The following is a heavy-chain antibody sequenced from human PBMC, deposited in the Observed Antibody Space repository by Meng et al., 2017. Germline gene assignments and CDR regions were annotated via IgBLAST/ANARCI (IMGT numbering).Heavy chain of an antibody. CDR1: GGSCSGNY. J-gene: IGHJ5*02. D-gene: IGHD1-1*01. Sequence: QENRWGDGLLNPSETLSLTGAGYGGSCSGNYWSWLRQPPGKGLEWIGEINQSGSTNYNPSLKSRVTISVDTSKNQFSLKLSSVTAADTAVYYCARERPRYNWNDKLESTPRFDPWGQGTLVTVSS. CDR2: INQSGST. CDR3: ARERPRYNWNDKLESTPRFDP. V-gene: IGHV4-34*01.